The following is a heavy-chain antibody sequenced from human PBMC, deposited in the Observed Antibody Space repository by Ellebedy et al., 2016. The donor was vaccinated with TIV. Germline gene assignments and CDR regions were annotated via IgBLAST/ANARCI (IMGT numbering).Heavy chain of an antibody. J-gene: IGHJ6*02. V-gene: IGHV3-43D*03. CDR3: AKGILGPRDGMDV. CDR1: GFTFDDYA. D-gene: IGHD3-16*01. Sequence: GESLKISXAASGFTFDDYAMHWVRQAPGKGLEWVSLISWDGGSTYYADSVKGRFTISRDNSKNSLYLQMNSLRAEDTALYYCAKGILGPRDGMDVWGQGTTVTVSS. CDR2: ISWDGGST.